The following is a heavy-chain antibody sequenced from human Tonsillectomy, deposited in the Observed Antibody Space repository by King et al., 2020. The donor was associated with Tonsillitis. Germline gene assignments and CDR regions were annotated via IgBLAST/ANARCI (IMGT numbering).Heavy chain of an antibody. D-gene: IGHD3-16*01. J-gene: IGHJ6*03. CDR3: ARRPPGGYYYMDV. V-gene: IGHV5-51*01. CDR2: IYPGDSDT. Sequence: VQLVQSGAEVKKPGESLKISCKGSGYTFTNYWIGWVRQMPGKGLESMGIIYPGDSDTRYSPSFQGQVTISADKSISTAYLQWRSLKASDTAMYYCARRPPGGYYYMDVWGKGTTVTVSS. CDR1: GYTFTNYW.